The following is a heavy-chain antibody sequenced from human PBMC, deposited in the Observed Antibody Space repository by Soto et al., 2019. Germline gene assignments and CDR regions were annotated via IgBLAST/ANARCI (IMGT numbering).Heavy chain of an antibody. Sequence: QVQLVQSGAEVKKPGASVKVSCKASGYTFTNYYIHWVRRAPGQGLEWLGIINPSGGSTSYAQKFQGRVTMTRGTSTSTVYMELSSLRSEDTAVYYCARTDPLDSSGYPYYFDYWGQGTLVTVSS. D-gene: IGHD3-22*01. CDR2: INPSGGST. J-gene: IGHJ4*02. CDR1: GYTFTNYY. V-gene: IGHV1-46*03. CDR3: ARTDPLDSSGYPYYFDY.